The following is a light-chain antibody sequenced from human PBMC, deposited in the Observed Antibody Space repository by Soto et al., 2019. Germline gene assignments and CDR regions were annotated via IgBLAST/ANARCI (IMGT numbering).Light chain of an antibody. CDR2: WAS. Sequence: DIVMTQSPDSLAVSLGERATINCKSSQNILSSFDNKNYLVWYQQKPGQPPKLLMSWASTRESGVPDRFSGSGPGTDFTLTISTLQAEDVAIYYCQQCYSSPLTFGGGTKVEIK. J-gene: IGKJ4*01. V-gene: IGKV4-1*01. CDR3: QQCYSSPLT. CDR1: QNILSSFDNKNY.